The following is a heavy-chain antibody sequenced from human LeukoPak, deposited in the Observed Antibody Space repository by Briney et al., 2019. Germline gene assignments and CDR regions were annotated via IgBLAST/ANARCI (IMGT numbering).Heavy chain of an antibody. CDR2: INHSGST. D-gene: IGHD3-22*01. V-gene: IGHV4-34*01. J-gene: IGHJ4*02. CDR1: CGSFSGYY. Sequence: SETLSVTCAVYCGSFSGYYWSWIRQPPGKGLEWIGEINHSGSTNYNPSLKSRVTISVDTSKNQFSLKLSSVTAADTAVYYCARPMRSSLYFDYWGQGTLVTVSS. CDR3: ARPMRSSLYFDY.